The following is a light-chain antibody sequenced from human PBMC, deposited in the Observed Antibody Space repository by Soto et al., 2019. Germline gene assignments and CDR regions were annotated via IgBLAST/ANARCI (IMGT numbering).Light chain of an antibody. J-gene: IGKJ1*01. CDR3: QQSYSTPWT. CDR1: QTISKD. V-gene: IGKV1-39*01. Sequence: IQMTRSPSSLSASVLCRVTLTFRASQTISKDLNWYQQKPGNAPILLISDASTLQSDVPSRFSGAVSGTDSTLTITNLQPEDFATYFCQQSYSTPWTFRLGTKVDI. CDR2: DAS.